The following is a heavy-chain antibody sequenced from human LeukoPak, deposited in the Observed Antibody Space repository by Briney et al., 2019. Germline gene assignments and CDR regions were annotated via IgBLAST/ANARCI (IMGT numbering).Heavy chain of an antibody. Sequence: SETLSLTCTVSGDSISSYYWSWIRQPPGKGLEWIGYIYNSETTDYNPSLESRVTISEDTSKNQFSLMLTSVTAADTAVYYCARVVYSHYWPEGMDVWGQGTTVTVSS. CDR3: ARVVYSHYWPEGMDV. CDR2: IYNSETT. D-gene: IGHD4-11*01. J-gene: IGHJ6*02. CDR1: GDSISSYY. V-gene: IGHV4-59*01.